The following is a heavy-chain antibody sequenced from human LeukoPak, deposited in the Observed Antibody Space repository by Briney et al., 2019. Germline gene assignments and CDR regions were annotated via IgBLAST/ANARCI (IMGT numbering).Heavy chain of an antibody. D-gene: IGHD6-13*01. J-gene: IGHJ4*02. CDR3: ARDFSLGAADYYFDY. Sequence: ASVKVSCKAPGYTFTSYYMHWVRQAPGQGLEWMGIINPSGGSTSYAQKFQGRVTMTRDMSTSTVYMELSSLRSEDTAVYYCARDFSLGAADYYFDYWGQGTLVTVSS. V-gene: IGHV1-46*01. CDR2: INPSGGST. CDR1: GYTFTSYY.